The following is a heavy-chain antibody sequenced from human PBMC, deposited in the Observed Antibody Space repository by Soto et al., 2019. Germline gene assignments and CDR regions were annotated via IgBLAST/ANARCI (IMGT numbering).Heavy chain of an antibody. J-gene: IGHJ3*01. CDR3: ARQQYTVVTAFEV. CDR1: GGSVTPYY. CDR2: VSYSGKT. D-gene: IGHD2-15*01. V-gene: IGHV4-59*02. Sequence: QVQLQESGPGLVKTSDTLSLTCTVSGGSVTPYYWSWIRQSPGEGLEWIGYVSYSGKTGYNPSLKSRVSMSIDTSKNEFSLKLTSLTAADAATYYCARQQYTVVTAFEVWGQGTTVAVSS.